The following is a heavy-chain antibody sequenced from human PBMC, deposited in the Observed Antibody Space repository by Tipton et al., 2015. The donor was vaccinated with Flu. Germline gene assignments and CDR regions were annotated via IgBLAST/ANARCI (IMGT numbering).Heavy chain of an antibody. J-gene: IGHJ4*02. V-gene: IGHV4-38-2*01. Sequence: TLSLTCAVSGYFISSGYYWGWVRQPPGKGLEWIGSVYHSGITYYNPSLQSRVTMSVDTSKNQFSLSLRSVTAADTAAYYCATSRPGSPFYFDCWGQGTLVTVSS. CDR1: GYFISSGYY. CDR3: ATSRPGSPFYFDC. CDR2: VYHSGIT. D-gene: IGHD3-10*01.